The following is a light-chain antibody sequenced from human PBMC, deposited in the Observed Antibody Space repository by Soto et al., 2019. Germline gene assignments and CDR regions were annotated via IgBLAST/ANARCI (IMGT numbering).Light chain of an antibody. CDR2: EVS. V-gene: IGLV2-14*01. J-gene: IGLJ7*01. Sequence: QSALTQPASVSGSPGQSITISCTGTTSDDGGYNYVSWYQQHPGKAPKLLIYEVSDRPSGVSNRFSGSKSGNTASLTISGLQAEDEADYYCTSYTTSITLVFGGGTQLTVI. CDR3: TSYTTSITLV. CDR1: TSDDGGYNY.